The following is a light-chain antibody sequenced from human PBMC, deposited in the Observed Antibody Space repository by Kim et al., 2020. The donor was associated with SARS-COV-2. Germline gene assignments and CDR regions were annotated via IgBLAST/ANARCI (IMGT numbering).Light chain of an antibody. CDR2: SNH. Sequence: QRVTISCSGSSSNIGKNSVNWYQHLPGTAPKLLIYSNHQRPSGVPDRFSGSKSATSASLAISGLQSEDEADYYCAAWDDSLNVWLFGGGTKLTVL. CDR1: SSNIGKNS. J-gene: IGLJ3*02. V-gene: IGLV1-44*01. CDR3: AAWDDSLNVWL.